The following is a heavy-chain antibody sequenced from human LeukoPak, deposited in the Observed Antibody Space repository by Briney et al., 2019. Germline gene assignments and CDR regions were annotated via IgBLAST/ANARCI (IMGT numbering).Heavy chain of an antibody. CDR2: INHSGST. CDR3: ARWLLWFGDYFDY. Sequence: LETLSLTCAVYGESFSGCYWSWIRQPPGKGLEWIGEINHSGSTNYNPSLKSRVTISVDTSKNQFSLKLSSVTAADTAVYYCARWLLWFGDYFDYWGQGTLVTVSS. V-gene: IGHV4-34*01. CDR1: GESFSGCY. J-gene: IGHJ4*02. D-gene: IGHD3-10*01.